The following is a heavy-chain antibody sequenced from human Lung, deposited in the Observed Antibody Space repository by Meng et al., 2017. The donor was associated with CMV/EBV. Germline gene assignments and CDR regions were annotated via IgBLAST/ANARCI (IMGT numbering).Heavy chain of an antibody. J-gene: IGHJ4*02. CDR1: GNFSSDA. CDR3: ARVRSRDYGDFYAHFDY. CDR2: IIPIFGTA. D-gene: IGHD4-17*01. V-gene: IGHV1-69*05. Sequence: GNFSSDAISWVRQAPGQGLEWMGGIIPIFGTANYAQKFQGRVTITTDESTSTAYMELSSLRSEDTAVYYCARVRSRDYGDFYAHFDYWGQGTLVTVSS.